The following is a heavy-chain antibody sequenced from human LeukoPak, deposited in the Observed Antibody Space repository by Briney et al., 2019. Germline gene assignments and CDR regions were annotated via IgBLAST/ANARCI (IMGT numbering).Heavy chain of an antibody. J-gene: IGHJ5*02. CDR3: ATDATSDYDFWSGYPSSNWFDP. D-gene: IGHD3-3*01. CDR1: GFTFSYYS. V-gene: IGHV3-21*01. Sequence: GGSLRLSCAASGFTFSYYSMNWVRQAPGKGLEWVSSISSSSRSYIYYADSVKGRFTIPRDNAKNSLYLQMTSLRAADTAVYYCATDATSDYDFWSGYPSSNWFDPWGQGTLVTVSS. CDR2: ISSSSRSYI.